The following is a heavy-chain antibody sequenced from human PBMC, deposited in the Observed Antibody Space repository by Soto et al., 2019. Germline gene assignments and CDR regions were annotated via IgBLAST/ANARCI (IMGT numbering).Heavy chain of an antibody. CDR1: GGTFSRYA. CDR2: IIPIFGTA. D-gene: IGHD6-6*01. Sequence: SVKVSCKASGGTFSRYAISWVRQAPGQGLEWMGGIIPIFGTANYAQKVQGRVTITADESTSTAYMELSSLRSEDTAVYYCARYIAARYYYYGMDVWGQGTTVTVSS. CDR3: ARYIAARYYYYGMDV. V-gene: IGHV1-69*13. J-gene: IGHJ6*02.